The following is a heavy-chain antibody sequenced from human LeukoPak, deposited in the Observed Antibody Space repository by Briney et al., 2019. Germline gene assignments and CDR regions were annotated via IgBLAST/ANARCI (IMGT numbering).Heavy chain of an antibody. CDR1: GFTLTKAW. CDR2: IKSKTDGGTT. J-gene: IGHJ4*02. CDR3: TTQWEGWRGNDY. V-gene: IGHV3-15*01. Sequence: PGGSLRLSCAASGFTLTKAWMSWVRQAPGKGLEWVGRIKSKTDGGTTDYAAPVKGRFTISRDDSKKTLYLQMNSLKTEDTAVYYCTTQWEGWRGNDYWGQGTLVTVSS. D-gene: IGHD1-26*01.